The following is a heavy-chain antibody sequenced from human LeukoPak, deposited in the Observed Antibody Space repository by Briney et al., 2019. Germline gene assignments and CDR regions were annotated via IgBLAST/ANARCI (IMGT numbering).Heavy chain of an antibody. CDR3: ARDQYLDY. CDR2: ISRGGNSI. CDR1: GFTFSDYW. Sequence: PGGSLRLSCAASGFTFSDYWMSWVRQAPGKGLEWVSSISRGGNSIYYADSVKGRFTISRDNAKNSLYLQMNSLRAEDTAVYYCARDQYLDYRGQGTLVTVSS. V-gene: IGHV3-11*01. J-gene: IGHJ4*02.